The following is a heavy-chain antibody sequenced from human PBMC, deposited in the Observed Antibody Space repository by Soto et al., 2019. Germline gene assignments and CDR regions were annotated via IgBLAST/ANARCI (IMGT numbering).Heavy chain of an antibody. CDR1: GGSISSHY. D-gene: IGHD1-7*01. V-gene: IGHV4-59*11. J-gene: IGHJ4*02. Sequence: SETLSLTCTVSGGSISSHYWSWIRQPPGKGLEWIGYIYYSGSTNYNPSLKSRVTISVDTSKNQFSLKLSSVTAADTAVYYCASSNYVTYFDYWGQGTLVTVSS. CDR3: ASSNYVTYFDY. CDR2: IYYSGST.